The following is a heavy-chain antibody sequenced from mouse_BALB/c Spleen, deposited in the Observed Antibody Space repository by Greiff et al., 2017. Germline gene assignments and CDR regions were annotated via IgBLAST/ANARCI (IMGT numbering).Heavy chain of an antibody. V-gene: IGHV1-7*01. CDR2: INPSTGYT. J-gene: IGHJ1*01. D-gene: IGHD1-1*01. CDR1: GYTFTSYW. Sequence: QVQLKESGAELAKPGASVKMSCKASGYTFTSYWMHWVKQRPGQGLEWIGYINPSTGYTEYNQKFKDKATLTADKSSSTAYMQLSSLTSEDSAVYYCARKITTVVATDWYFDVWGAGTTVTVSS. CDR3: ARKITTVVATDWYFDV.